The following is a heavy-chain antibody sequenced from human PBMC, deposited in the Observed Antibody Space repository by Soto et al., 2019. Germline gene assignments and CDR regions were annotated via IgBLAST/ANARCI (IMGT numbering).Heavy chain of an antibody. V-gene: IGHV3-30-3*01. CDR1: GFTFSSYA. D-gene: IGHD3-3*01. J-gene: IGHJ6*02. Sequence: QVQLVESGGGVVQPGRSLRLSCAASGFTFSSYAMHWVRQAPGKGLEWVAVISYDGSNKYYADSVKGRFTISRDNSKNTLYLQMNSLRAEDTAVYYCARDPYYDFWSGHRPGGGMDVWGQGTTVTVSS. CDR3: ARDPYYDFWSGHRPGGGMDV. CDR2: ISYDGSNK.